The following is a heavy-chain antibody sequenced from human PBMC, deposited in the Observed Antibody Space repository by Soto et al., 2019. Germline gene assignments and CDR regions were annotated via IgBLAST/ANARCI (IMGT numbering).Heavy chain of an antibody. D-gene: IGHD6-6*01. J-gene: IGHJ4*02. CDR1: GESISSGGYY. Sequence: TLSLTCSVSGESISSGGYYWSWIRHLPGKGLEWIGYIYDTESAYYNPSLKSRVSISMDTSENHFAMRLTSVTAADSAVYYCARASSSSAAADYWGQGLQVTVSS. CDR3: ARASSSSAAADY. V-gene: IGHV4-31*03. CDR2: IYDTESA.